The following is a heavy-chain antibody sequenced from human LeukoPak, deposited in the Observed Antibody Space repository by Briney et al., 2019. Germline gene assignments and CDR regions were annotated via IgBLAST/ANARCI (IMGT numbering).Heavy chain of an antibody. Sequence: GGSLRLSCAASGFTFSSYGMHWVRQAPGKGLEWVAVIPYDGSNKYYADSVKGRFTISRDNSKNTLYLQMNSLRAEDTAVYYCAKLQLTYYYDSSGYYSVDYWGQGTLVTVSS. V-gene: IGHV3-30*18. CDR1: GFTFSSYG. J-gene: IGHJ4*02. CDR2: IPYDGSNK. CDR3: AKLQLTYYYDSSGYYSVDY. D-gene: IGHD3-22*01.